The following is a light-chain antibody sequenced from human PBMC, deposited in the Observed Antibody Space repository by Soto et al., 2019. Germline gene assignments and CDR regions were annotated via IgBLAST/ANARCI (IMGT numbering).Light chain of an antibody. CDR2: AAS. Sequence: DIQLTQSPSFLSASVGDRVNINCRASQGISSYLAWYQQKPGKAPKLLIYAASTLQSGFPSRFSGSESGTEFTLTISSLQPEDFATYYCQQLNTYPFTFGGGTKV. V-gene: IGKV1-9*01. J-gene: IGKJ4*01. CDR3: QQLNTYPFT. CDR1: QGISSY.